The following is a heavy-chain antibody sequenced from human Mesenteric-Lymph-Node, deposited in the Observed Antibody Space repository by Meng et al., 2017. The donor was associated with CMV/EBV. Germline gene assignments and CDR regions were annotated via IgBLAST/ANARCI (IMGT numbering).Heavy chain of an antibody. CDR2: KYYRSESYN. D-gene: IGHD3-16*01. Sequence: PVIVESSQNLSVTCNRVRDNNFDYKSALNLNLQCPSRGLEWLGRKYYRSESYNDYAVSVKSRISVNLDTSKNQLSLHLNFVTPEDTAVYYCAYFGDLPPLWWGQGTLVTVSS. V-gene: IGHV6-1*01. CDR3: AYFGDLPPLW. J-gene: IGHJ4*02. CDR1: RDNNFDYKSA.